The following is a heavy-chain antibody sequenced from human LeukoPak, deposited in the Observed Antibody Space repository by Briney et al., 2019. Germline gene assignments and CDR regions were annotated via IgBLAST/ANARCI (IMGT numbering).Heavy chain of an antibody. Sequence: GRSLRLSCAASGFTFSSYAMHWVRQAPGKGLEWVAVISYDGSNKYYADSVKGRFTISRDNSKNTLYLQMNSLRAEDTAVYYRFLPLHDYWGQGTLVTVSS. V-gene: IGHV3-30-3*01. CDR1: GFTFSSYA. CDR3: FLPLHDY. CDR2: ISYDGSNK. J-gene: IGHJ4*02.